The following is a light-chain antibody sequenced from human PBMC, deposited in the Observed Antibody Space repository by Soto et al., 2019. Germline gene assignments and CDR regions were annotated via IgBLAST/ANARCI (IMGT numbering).Light chain of an antibody. CDR2: GAS. CDR1: QSVSSSY. J-gene: IGKJ1*01. CDR3: QQYGSSP. Sequence: IVLTQSPGTLSFSPGERATLSCRASQSVSSSYLAWYQQKPGQAPRLLIYGASSRATGIPDSFSGRGSGTDFTLTISRLEPEAFAVYYCQQYGSSPFGQGTKVDIK. V-gene: IGKV3-20*01.